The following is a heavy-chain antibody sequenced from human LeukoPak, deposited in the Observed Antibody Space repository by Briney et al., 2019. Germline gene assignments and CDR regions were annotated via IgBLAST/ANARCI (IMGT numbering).Heavy chain of an antibody. V-gene: IGHV3-33*01. D-gene: IGHD6-13*01. CDR3: AREHTIAATGTHWFAP. CDR1: GFAFSRYG. Sequence: GGSLRLSCAASGFAFSRYGMHWLRQAPGTGLEWVAVMWYDGSNEAYADSVRGRFTISRDNSENRLYLQMSSLRVEDTAVYYCAREHTIAATGTHWFAPWGQGTLVTVSS. CDR2: MWYDGSNE. J-gene: IGHJ5*02.